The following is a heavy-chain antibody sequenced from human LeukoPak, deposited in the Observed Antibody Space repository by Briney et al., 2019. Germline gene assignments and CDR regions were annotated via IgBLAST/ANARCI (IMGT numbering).Heavy chain of an antibody. D-gene: IGHD2-15*01. V-gene: IGHV3-23*01. CDR1: GGSFSGYY. CDR3: AKRSYPKYCSGGSCNARYYGMDV. J-gene: IGHJ6*02. Sequence: ETLSLTCAVYGGSFSGYYWSWIRQPPGKGLEWVSAISGSGGSTYYADSVKGRFTISRDNSKNTLYLQMNSLRAEDTAVYYCAKRSYPKYCSGGSCNARYYGMDVWGQGTTVTVSS. CDR2: ISGSGGST.